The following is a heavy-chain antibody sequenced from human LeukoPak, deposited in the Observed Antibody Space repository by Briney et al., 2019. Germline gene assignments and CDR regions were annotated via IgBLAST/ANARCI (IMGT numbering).Heavy chain of an antibody. Sequence: GGSLRLSCAASGFTFSIYEMNWVRQAPGKRLEWVSYISGSASTIYYADSVKGRFTTSRDNAKNSLYLQMNSLRAEDTAVYFCARDRPSTYYYDSSDYYYWGQGTLVTVSS. CDR3: ARDRPSTYYYDSSDYYY. CDR2: ISGSASTI. V-gene: IGHV3-48*03. CDR1: GFTFSIYE. D-gene: IGHD3-22*01. J-gene: IGHJ4*02.